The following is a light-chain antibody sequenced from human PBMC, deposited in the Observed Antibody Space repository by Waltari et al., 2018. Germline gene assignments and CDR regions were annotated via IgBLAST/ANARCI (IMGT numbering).Light chain of an antibody. J-gene: IGLJ1*01. Sequence: QSALTQPPSASGSPAQSVPISSTGTSSDVGGSKFVSWYQHHPGKAPTLMIYEVSKRPSGVPDRFSCSKSGNTASLTVSGRQAEDEADYYCSSYAGSNNVFGTGTKVTVL. CDR2: EVS. CDR3: SSYAGSNNV. V-gene: IGLV2-8*01. CDR1: SSDVGGSKF.